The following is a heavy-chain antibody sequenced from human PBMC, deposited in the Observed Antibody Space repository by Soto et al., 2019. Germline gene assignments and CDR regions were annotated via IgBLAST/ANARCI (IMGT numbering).Heavy chain of an antibody. Sequence: GESLKSSCKGSGYSFTSYWMGWVRQKPGKGLEWMGIIYPGDSDTRYSPSFQGQVTISADKSISTAYLQWSSLKASDTAMYYCARTAAAGKYYYGTDVWGQGTTVTVSS. J-gene: IGHJ6*02. D-gene: IGHD6-13*01. V-gene: IGHV5-51*01. CDR1: GYSFTSYW. CDR3: ARTAAAGKYYYGTDV. CDR2: IYPGDSDT.